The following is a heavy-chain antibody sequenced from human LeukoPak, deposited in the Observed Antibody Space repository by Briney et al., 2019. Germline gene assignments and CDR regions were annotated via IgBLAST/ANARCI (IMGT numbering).Heavy chain of an antibody. CDR3: ARKSSIVVVSFDY. D-gene: IGHD2-2*01. CDR1: GYSISSGYY. Sequence: SETLSLTCAVSGYSISSGYYWGWIRQPPGKGLEWIGSIYHSGSTYYNPSLKSRVTISVDTSKNQFSLKLSSVTAADTAVYYCARKSSIVVVSFDYWDQGTLVTVSS. CDR2: IYHSGST. J-gene: IGHJ4*02. V-gene: IGHV4-38-2*01.